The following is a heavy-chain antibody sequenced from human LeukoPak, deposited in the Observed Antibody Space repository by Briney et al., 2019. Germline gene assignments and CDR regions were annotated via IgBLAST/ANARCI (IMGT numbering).Heavy chain of an antibody. D-gene: IGHD5-18*01. J-gene: IGHJ6*03. CDR2: INPNSGGT. Sequence: ASVKVPCKASGYTFTGYYMHWVRQAPGQGLEWMGWINPNSGGTNYAQKFQGRVTMTRDTSISTAYMELSRLRSDDTAVYYCARGGLDTAMVMYYYYYYMDVWGKGTTVTVSS. CDR1: GYTFTGYY. CDR3: ARGGLDTAMVMYYYYYYMDV. V-gene: IGHV1-2*02.